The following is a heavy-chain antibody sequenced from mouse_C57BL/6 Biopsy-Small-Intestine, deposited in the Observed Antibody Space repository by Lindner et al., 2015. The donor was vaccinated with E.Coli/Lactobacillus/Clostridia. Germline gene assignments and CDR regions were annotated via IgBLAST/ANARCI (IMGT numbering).Heavy chain of an antibody. J-gene: IGHJ2*01. CDR2: VSTYNDST. CDR1: GYSFSSFG. CDR3: ARDVGFSNYVAEY. V-gene: IGHV1-14*01. D-gene: IGHD2-5*01. Sequence: SVKVSCKASGYSFSSFGLNWMRQAPGQGLEWLAWVSTYNDSTNFVQKFQGRVTLTTDTATATAYMELRSLRSDDTAVYYCARDVGFSNYVAEYWGQGTLLTVSS.